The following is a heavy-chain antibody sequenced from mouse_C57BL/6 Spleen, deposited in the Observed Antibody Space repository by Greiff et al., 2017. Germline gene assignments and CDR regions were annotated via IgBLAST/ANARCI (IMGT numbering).Heavy chain of an antibody. Sequence: EVQVVESEGGLVQPGSSMKLSCTASGFTFSDYYMAWVRQVPEKGLEWVANINYDGSSTYYLDSLKSRFIISRDNAKNILYLQMSSLKSEDPATYYCARDRGDYGSLWYFDVWGTGTTVTVSS. V-gene: IGHV5-16*01. J-gene: IGHJ1*03. CDR2: INYDGSST. CDR1: GFTFSDYY. CDR3: ARDRGDYGSLWYFDV. D-gene: IGHD1-1*01.